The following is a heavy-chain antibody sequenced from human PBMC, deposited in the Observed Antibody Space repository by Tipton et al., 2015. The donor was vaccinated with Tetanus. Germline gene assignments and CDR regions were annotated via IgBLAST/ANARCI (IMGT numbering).Heavy chain of an antibody. V-gene: IGHV4-39*01. CDR2: VYSSGST. J-gene: IGHJ2*01. CDR3: ARHGSSYWYFAL. Sequence: GLVKPSETLSLTCSVFTDSISSTSYYWVWLRQPPGKGLEWIGNVYSSGSTYYNPSLRSRVTISVDTSNNQFSLKLNSVTAADTATYYCARHGSSYWYFALWGRGTPVTVSS. D-gene: IGHD2-2*01. CDR1: TDSISSTSYY.